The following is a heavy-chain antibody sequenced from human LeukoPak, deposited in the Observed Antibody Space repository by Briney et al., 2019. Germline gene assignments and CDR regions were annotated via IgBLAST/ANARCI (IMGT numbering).Heavy chain of an antibody. CDR1: GGSVSTYY. CDR3: ARETGYFDY. CDR2: IYYSGGT. Sequence: SETLSLTCTVSGGSVSTYYWSWIRQPPREGLEWIGYIYYSGGTNYNPSLKSRVTISVDTSKNQFSLKLSSVTAADAAVYYCARETGYFDYWGQGTLVTVSS. V-gene: IGHV4-59*02. D-gene: IGHD3-10*01. J-gene: IGHJ4*02.